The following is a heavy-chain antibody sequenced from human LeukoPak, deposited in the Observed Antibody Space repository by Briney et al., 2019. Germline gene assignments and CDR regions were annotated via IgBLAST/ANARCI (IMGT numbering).Heavy chain of an antibody. V-gene: IGHV3-48*01. D-gene: IGHD1-26*01. Sequence: PGGSLRLSCAASGFPFSSYSMNWVRQAPGEGLEWVSYISSSRTTSYADSVKGRFTISRDNAKNSLYLQMNSLRAEDTAVYYCAKGSGWEQSYYYYYMDVWGKGTTVTIS. J-gene: IGHJ6*03. CDR3: AKGSGWEQSYYYYYMDV. CDR1: GFPFSSYS. CDR2: ISSSRTT.